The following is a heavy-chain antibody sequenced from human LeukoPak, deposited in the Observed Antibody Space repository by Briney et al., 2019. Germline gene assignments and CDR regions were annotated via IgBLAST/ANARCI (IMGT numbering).Heavy chain of an antibody. D-gene: IGHD6-19*01. CDR3: ARGSGWYGY. CDR2: IKQDGSEK. Sequence: TGGSLRLSCADSGFTFSTYWMSWVRQAPGKGLEWVANIKQDGSEKYYVDSVKGRFTISRDNAKNSLYLQMNSLRAEDTALYYCARGSGWYGYWGQGTLVTVSS. V-gene: IGHV3-7*04. J-gene: IGHJ4*02. CDR1: GFTFSTYW.